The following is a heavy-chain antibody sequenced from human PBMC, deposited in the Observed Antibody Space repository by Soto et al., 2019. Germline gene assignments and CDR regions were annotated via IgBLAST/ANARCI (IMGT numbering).Heavy chain of an antibody. CDR1: GFTFSSYA. J-gene: IGHJ4*02. Sequence: PGGSLRLSCAASGFTFSSYAMSWVRQAPGKGLEWVSAISGSGGSTYYADSVKGRFTISRDNSKNTLYLQMNSLRAEDTAVYYCAKGSDFWSGQSPIDYWGQGTLVTVSS. CDR2: ISGSGGST. V-gene: IGHV3-23*01. CDR3: AKGSDFWSGQSPIDY. D-gene: IGHD3-3*01.